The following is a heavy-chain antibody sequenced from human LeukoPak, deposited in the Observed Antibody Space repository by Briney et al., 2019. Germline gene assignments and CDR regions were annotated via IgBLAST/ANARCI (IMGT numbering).Heavy chain of an antibody. V-gene: IGHV3-23*01. Sequence: QAGGSVPHLCAASGFTFTNFAMTWVRQAPGKGLEWVSGISGSGASTYYADSVKGRYTISRDNSKNTVYLQMSSLRAEDTAVYYCAKDQSRVGGMDPFDYWGQGTLVTVSS. CDR3: AKDQSRVGGMDPFDY. CDR1: GFTFTNFA. J-gene: IGHJ4*02. CDR2: ISGSGAST. D-gene: IGHD1-26*01.